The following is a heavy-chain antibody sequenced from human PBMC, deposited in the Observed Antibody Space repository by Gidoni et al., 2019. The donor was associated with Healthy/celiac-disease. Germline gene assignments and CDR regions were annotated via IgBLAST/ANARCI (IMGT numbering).Heavy chain of an antibody. J-gene: IGHJ3*02. CDR3: ARAPDDYVLGSYRDAFDI. CDR2: IYYSGST. D-gene: IGHD3-16*02. Sequence: QVQLQESGPGLVKPSETLSLTCSVSGGSINRYYWNWIRQPPGKGLEWIVYIYYSGSTKYNPSLKNRVSISVDTSKHQFSLKLRSVTAADTAVYYCARAPDDYVLGSYRDAFDIWGQGTMVTVSS. V-gene: IGHV4-59*01. CDR1: GGSINRYY.